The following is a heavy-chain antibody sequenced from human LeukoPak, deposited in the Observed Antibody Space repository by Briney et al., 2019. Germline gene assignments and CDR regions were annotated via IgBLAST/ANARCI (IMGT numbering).Heavy chain of an antibody. D-gene: IGHD6-13*01. J-gene: IGHJ4*02. CDR1: GFPFSSYA. V-gene: IGHV3-23*01. Sequence: GGSLRLSCAASGFPFSSYAMNWVRQAPGKGLEWVSVIAGSDGFTQYADSVKGRFTISRDNSKNTLYLQMSSLRAEDTAIYYCAKDTSTRWYSSTPLPGDYWGQGTLVTVSS. CDR3: AKDTSTRWYSSTPLPGDY. CDR2: IAGSDGFT.